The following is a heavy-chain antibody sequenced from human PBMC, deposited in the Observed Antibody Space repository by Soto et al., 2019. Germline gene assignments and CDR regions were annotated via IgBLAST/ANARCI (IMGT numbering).Heavy chain of an antibody. CDR1: GFTFSSYA. CDR3: AKIGESNIVLMVYAMPYYFDY. Sequence: GGSLRLSCAASGFTFSSYAMHWVRQAPGKGLEWVAVIWFDGNNKYYADSVKGRFTISRDNSKNTLYLQMNSLRVEDTAVYYCAKIGESNIVLMVYAMPYYFDYWGQGTLVTVSS. CDR2: IWFDGNNK. V-gene: IGHV3-33*06. J-gene: IGHJ4*02. D-gene: IGHD2-8*01.